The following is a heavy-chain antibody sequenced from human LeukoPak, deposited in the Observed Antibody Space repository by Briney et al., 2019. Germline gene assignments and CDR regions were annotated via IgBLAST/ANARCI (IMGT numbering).Heavy chain of an antibody. D-gene: IGHD3-16*02. CDR2: ISGSGGST. Sequence: GGSLRLSCAASGFTFSSYAMSWVRQAPGKGLEWVSAISGSGGSTYYADSVKGRFTISRDNSKNTLYLQMNSLRAEDTAVYYCAKDRLITFGGVIVPDFDYWGQGTLVTVSS. CDR1: GFTFSSYA. V-gene: IGHV3-23*01. J-gene: IGHJ4*02. CDR3: AKDRLITFGGVIVPDFDY.